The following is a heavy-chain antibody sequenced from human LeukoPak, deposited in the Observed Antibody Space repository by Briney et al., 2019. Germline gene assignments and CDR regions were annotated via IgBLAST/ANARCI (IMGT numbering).Heavy chain of an antibody. CDR3: ARGDSSGYRLDY. V-gene: IGHV4-34*01. J-gene: IGHJ4*02. CDR1: GGSISSYY. Sequence: PSETLSLTCTVSGGSISSYYWSWIRQPPGKGLEWIGEINHSGSTNYNPPLKSRVTISVDTSKNQFSLKLSSVTAADTAVYYCARGDSSGYRLDYWGQGTLVTVSS. CDR2: INHSGST. D-gene: IGHD3-22*01.